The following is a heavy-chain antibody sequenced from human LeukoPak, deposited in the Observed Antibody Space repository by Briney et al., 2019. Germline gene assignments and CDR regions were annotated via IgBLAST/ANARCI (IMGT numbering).Heavy chain of an antibody. V-gene: IGHV4-59*12. CDR2: IYYTGST. J-gene: IGHJ4*02. D-gene: IGHD3-10*01. CDR3: ARLPMVRGAYHLNRDY. CDR1: GGSISSYY. Sequence: SETLSLTCTVSGGSISSYYWSWIRQPPGKGLEWIGYIYYTGSTNYNPSLTSRVTISVDTSKNQFSLKLTSVTAADTAVYYCARLPMVRGAYHLNRDYWGQGTLVTVSS.